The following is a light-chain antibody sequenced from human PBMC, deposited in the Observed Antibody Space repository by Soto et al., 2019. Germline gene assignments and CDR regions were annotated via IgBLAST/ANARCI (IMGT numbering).Light chain of an antibody. CDR3: QSYDSSLRGWV. J-gene: IGLJ3*02. V-gene: IGLV1-40*01. CDR1: SSNIGANYD. CDR2: GDS. Sequence: QSVLTQPPSVSGAPGQRVTISCTGSSSNIGANYDVHWYQHLPGTAPKLLISGDSKRPSGVPDRFSGSKSGTSASLGITGLQAEDEAEYYCQSYDSSLRGWVFGGGTKLTVL.